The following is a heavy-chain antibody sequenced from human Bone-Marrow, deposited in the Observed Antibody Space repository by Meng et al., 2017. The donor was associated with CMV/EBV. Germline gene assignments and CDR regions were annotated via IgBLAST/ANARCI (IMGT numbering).Heavy chain of an antibody. Sequence: GESLKISCAASGFTVSSNYMSWVRQAPGKGLEWVSVICSGGSTYYADSVKGRFTISRDNSKNSLYLQMDSLRVDDTAIYYCASGSDSRYFDYWGQGTLVTVSS. V-gene: IGHV3-53*01. J-gene: IGHJ4*02. D-gene: IGHD6-13*01. CDR3: ASGSDSRYFDY. CDR1: GFTVSSNY. CDR2: ICSGGST.